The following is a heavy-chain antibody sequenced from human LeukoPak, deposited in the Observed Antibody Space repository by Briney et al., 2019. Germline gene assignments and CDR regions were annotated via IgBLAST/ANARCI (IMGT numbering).Heavy chain of an antibody. CDR2: ISSSGSTI. CDR1: GFTFSSYE. Sequence: GGSLILSCAASGFTFSSYEMNWVRQAPGKGLEWVSYISSSGSTIYYADSVKGRFTISRDNAKNSLYLQMNSLRAEDTAVYYCARGGPAAGRFDYWGQGTLVTVSS. J-gene: IGHJ4*02. V-gene: IGHV3-48*03. CDR3: ARGGPAAGRFDY. D-gene: IGHD6-13*01.